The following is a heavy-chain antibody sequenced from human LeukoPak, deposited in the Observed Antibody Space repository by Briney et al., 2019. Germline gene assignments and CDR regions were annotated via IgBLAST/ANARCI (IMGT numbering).Heavy chain of an antibody. CDR3: AGGFGFLFEH. J-gene: IGHJ4*02. CDR1: GFTLRNAW. CDR2: IKQDGSEI. V-gene: IGHV3-7*05. Sequence: GGSLRLSCAASGFTLRNAWMSWVRQAPGKGLEWVANIKQDGSEIYYVDSLKGRFTISRDNARNSLYLQMNSLRAEDTAVYYCAGGFGFLFEHWGQGTLVAVSS. D-gene: IGHD3-3*01.